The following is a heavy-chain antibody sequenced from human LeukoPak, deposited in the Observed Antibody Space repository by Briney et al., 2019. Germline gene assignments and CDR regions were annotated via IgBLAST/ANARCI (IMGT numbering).Heavy chain of an antibody. CDR1: GRSISSYY. CDR2: IYYSGST. CDR3: ARLGIVGAKGLDY. D-gene: IGHD1-26*01. V-gene: IGHV4-59*08. Sequence: SETLSLTCTVSGRSISSYYWSWIRQPPGKGLEWMGYIYYSGSTNYNPPLKSRVTLSVDTPKNQFSLTLSSVTAADTAVYYCARLGIVGAKGLDYWGQGTLVTVSS. J-gene: IGHJ4*02.